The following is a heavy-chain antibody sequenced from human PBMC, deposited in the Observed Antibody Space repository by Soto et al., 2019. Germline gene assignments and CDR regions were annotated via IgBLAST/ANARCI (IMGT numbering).Heavy chain of an antibody. V-gene: IGHV3-23*01. CDR2: ISGSGGST. D-gene: IGHD6-19*01. J-gene: IGHJ3*02. CDR1: GFTFSSYA. Sequence: EVQLLESGGGLVQPGGSLRLSCAASGFTFSSYAMSWVRQAPGKGLEWVSAISGSGGSTYYADSVKGRFTISRDNSKNTLYLQMNSLRAEDTAVYYCAKTFLGRGWYDGAFDIWGQGTMVTVSS. CDR3: AKTFLGRGWYDGAFDI.